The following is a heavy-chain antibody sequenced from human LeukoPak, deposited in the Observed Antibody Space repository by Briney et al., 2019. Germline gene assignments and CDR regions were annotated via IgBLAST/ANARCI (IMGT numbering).Heavy chain of an antibody. J-gene: IGHJ4*02. Sequence: GGSLRLSCAASGFTFSNAWMTWVRQAPGKGLEWVGRIKSKTDGGTTDYAAPVKGRFTISRDDSKNTLYLQMNSLKTEDTAVYYCTREAVTANGYFDYWGQGTLVAVSS. D-gene: IGHD2-21*02. CDR2: IKSKTDGGTT. CDR3: TREAVTANGYFDY. V-gene: IGHV3-15*01. CDR1: GFTFSNAW.